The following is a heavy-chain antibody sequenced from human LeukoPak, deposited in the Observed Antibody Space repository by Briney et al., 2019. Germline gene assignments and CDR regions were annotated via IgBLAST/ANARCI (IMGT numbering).Heavy chain of an antibody. CDR3: ARVVDTAPDY. D-gene: IGHD5-18*01. CDR2: IYYSGST. J-gene: IGHJ4*02. V-gene: IGHV4-59*01. Sequence: SETQPLTCTVSGGSISSYYWSWIRQPPGKGLEWIGYIYYSGSTNYNPSLKSRVTISVDTSKNQFSLKLSSVTAADTAVYYCARVVDTAPDYWGQGTLVTVSS. CDR1: GGSISSYY.